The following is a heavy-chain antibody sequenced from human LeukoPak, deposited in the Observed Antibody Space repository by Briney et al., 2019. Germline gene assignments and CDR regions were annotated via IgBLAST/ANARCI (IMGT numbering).Heavy chain of an antibody. CDR2: ISGSGGST. CDR1: GFTFSSYA. CDR3: ANPPWEPDDY. D-gene: IGHD1-26*01. J-gene: IGHJ4*02. Sequence: GGSLRLSCAASGFTFSSYAMSWVRQAPGKGLEWASAISGSGGSTYYADSVKGRFTISRDNSKNTLYLQMNSLRAEDTAVYYCANPPWEPDDYWGQGTLVTVSS. V-gene: IGHV3-23*01.